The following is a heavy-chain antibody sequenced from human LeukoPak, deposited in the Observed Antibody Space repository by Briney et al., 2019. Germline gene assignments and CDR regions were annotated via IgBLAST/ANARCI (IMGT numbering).Heavy chain of an antibody. J-gene: IGHJ4*02. Sequence: ASVKVSCKASGYTFTSYDINWVRQATGQGLEWMGWMNPNSGNTGYAQKFQGRVTMTRNTSISTAYMELSSLRSEDTAVYYCARDTSGYSYGYPGAPGTPNDDHWGQGTLVTVSS. V-gene: IGHV1-8*01. CDR1: GYTFTSYD. CDR3: ARDTSGYSYGYPGAPGTPNDDH. D-gene: IGHD5-18*01. CDR2: MNPNSGNT.